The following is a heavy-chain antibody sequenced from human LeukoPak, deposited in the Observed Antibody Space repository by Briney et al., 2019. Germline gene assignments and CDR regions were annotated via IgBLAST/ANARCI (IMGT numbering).Heavy chain of an antibody. CDR3: ARQVAAATLYYFDY. V-gene: IGHV4-59*08. Sequence: PSETLSLTCTVSVDSISNYYWSWIRQPPGKGLEWIGYIYYSGSTNYNSSLKSRVTISVDTSKNQFSLRLSSVTAADTAVYYCARQVAAATLYYFDYWGQGTLVTVSS. CDR2: IYYSGST. D-gene: IGHD6-13*01. J-gene: IGHJ4*02. CDR1: VDSISNYY.